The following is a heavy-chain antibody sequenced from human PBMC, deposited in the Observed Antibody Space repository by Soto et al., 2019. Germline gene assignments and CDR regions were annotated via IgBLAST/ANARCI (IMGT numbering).Heavy chain of an antibody. V-gene: IGHV3-21*01. Sequence: EVQLVESGGGLVKPGGSLRLSCAASGFIFSSNSMNWVRQAPGKGLEWVSSISSSSSYIYYADSVKGRFTVSRDNDKNSLYLQMNSLRAEDTAVYYCARSLAKVGSHYDWFDSLGPGTMVTVSS. CDR3: ARSLAKVGSHYDWFDS. CDR1: GFIFSSNS. D-gene: IGHD1-26*01. J-gene: IGHJ5*01. CDR2: ISSSSSYI.